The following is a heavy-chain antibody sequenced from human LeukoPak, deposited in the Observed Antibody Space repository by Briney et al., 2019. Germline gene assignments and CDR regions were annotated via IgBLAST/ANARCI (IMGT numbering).Heavy chain of an antibody. CDR1: GFTFSSYG. Sequence: PGGSLRLSCAAPGFTFSSYGMHWVRQAPGKGLEWVAFIRYDGSNKYYADSVKGRFTISRDNSKNTLYLQMNSLRAEDTAVYYCAKDRLVPAARYIDYWGQGTLVTVSS. D-gene: IGHD2-2*01. J-gene: IGHJ4*02. V-gene: IGHV3-30*02. CDR3: AKDRLVPAARYIDY. CDR2: IRYDGSNK.